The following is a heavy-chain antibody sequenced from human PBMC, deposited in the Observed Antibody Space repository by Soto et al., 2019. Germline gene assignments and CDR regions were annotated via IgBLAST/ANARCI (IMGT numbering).Heavy chain of an antibody. D-gene: IGHD3-10*01. CDR1: GDSITSSNW. CDR2: IYHSGST. V-gene: IGHV4-4*02. Sequence: SETLSLTCDVSGDSITSSNWWSWVRQPPGKGLEWIGEIYHSGSTNYNPSLKGRVTISVDTSKNQFSLKLSSVTAADTAVYYCARAVWFGELFYFFDYWGQGTLVTVSS. CDR3: ARAVWFGELFYFFDY. J-gene: IGHJ4*02.